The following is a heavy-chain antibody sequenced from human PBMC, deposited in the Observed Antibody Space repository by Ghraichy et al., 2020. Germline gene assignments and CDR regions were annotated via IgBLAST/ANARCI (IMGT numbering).Heavy chain of an antibody. V-gene: IGHV4-4*07. J-gene: IGHJ4*02. D-gene: IGHD3-22*01. Sequence: SQTLSLTCTVSGGSISSYYWSWIRQPAGKGLEWIGRIYTSGSTNYNPSLKSRVTMSVDTSKNQFSLKLSSVTAADTAVYYCASSPYYDSSGYYYRRSAHPFDYWGQGTLVTVSS. CDR1: GGSISSYY. CDR2: IYTSGST. CDR3: ASSPYYDSSGYYYRRSAHPFDY.